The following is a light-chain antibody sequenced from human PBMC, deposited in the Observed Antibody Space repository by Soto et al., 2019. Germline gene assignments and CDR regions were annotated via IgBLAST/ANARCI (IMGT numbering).Light chain of an antibody. CDR1: SSDVGGYKY. CDR2: EVS. CDR3: SSFAGTKTV. J-gene: IGLJ1*01. V-gene: IGLV2-8*01. Sequence: LTQPPSASGSPGQSVTISCTGTSSDVGGYKYVSWYQHHPGKAPKLLIFEVSKRPSGVPDRFSGSKSGNTASLTVSGLQPEDEADYYCSSFAGTKTVFGTGTKVTVL.